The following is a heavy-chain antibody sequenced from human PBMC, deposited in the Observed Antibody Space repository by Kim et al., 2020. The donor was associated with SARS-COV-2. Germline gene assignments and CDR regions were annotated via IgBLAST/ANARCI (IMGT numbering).Heavy chain of an antibody. J-gene: IGHJ4*02. D-gene: IGHD2-21*01. V-gene: IGHV5-51*01. CDR3: ARRSSIPWRWDY. Sequence: RYSPSFQGQVTISADKSISTAYLQWSSLKASDTAMYYCARRSSIPWRWDYWGQGTLVTVSS.